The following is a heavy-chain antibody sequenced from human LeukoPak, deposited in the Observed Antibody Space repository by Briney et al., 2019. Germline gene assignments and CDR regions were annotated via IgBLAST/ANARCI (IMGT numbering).Heavy chain of an antibody. CDR1: GYSFTSYW. CDR2: IYPGDSDT. V-gene: IGHV5-51*01. D-gene: IGHD3-10*01. CDR3: ARLTRYYSSNDAFDI. Sequence: GESLKISCKGSGYSFTSYWIGCVRQMPGKGLEWMGIIYPGDSDTRYSPSFQGQVTISADKSISTAYLQWSSLKASDTAMYYCARLTRYYSSNDAFDIWGQGTMVTVSS. J-gene: IGHJ3*02.